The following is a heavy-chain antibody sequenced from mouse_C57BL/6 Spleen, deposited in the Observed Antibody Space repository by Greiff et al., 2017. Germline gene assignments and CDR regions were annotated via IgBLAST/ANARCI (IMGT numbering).Heavy chain of an antibody. J-gene: IGHJ4*01. D-gene: IGHD1-1*01. CDR2: IDPNSGGT. V-gene: IGHV1-72*01. Sequence: QVQLQQPGAELVKPGASVKLSCKASGYTFTSYWMHWVKQRPGRGLEWIGRIDPNSGGTKYNEKFKSKATLTVDKPSSTAYMQLSSLTSEDSAVYYCSRFYYGSSKGYYAMDYWGQGTSVTVSS. CDR1: GYTFTSYW. CDR3: SRFYYGSSKGYYAMDY.